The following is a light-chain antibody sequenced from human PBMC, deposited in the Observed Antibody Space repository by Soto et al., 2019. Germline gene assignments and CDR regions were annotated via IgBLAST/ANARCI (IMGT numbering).Light chain of an antibody. CDR2: GAS. V-gene: IGKV3-20*01. Sequence: ETVLTQSPGTLSLSPGERVTLPCRTSQSVCSRCFAWYQQKPGQSPRLLIYGASTRATGIPDRFSGSGSGTDFTLTISRLESEDFAVYYCQHYGTAPRTFGQGTKVAIK. CDR1: QSVCSRC. J-gene: IGKJ1*01. CDR3: QHYGTAPRT.